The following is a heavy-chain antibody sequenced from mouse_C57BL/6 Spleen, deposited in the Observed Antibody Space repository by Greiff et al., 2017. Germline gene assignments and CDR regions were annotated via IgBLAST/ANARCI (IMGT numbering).Heavy chain of an antibody. V-gene: IGHV7-3*01. CDR1: GFTFTDYY. CDR2: IRNKANGYTT. J-gene: IGHJ2*01. CDR3: ARYRGKKYYFDY. Sequence: EVHLVESGGGLVQPGGSLSLSCAASGFTFTDYYMSWVRQPPGKALEWLGFIRNKANGYTTEYSASVKGRFTISRDNSQSILYLQMNALRAEDSATYYCARYRGKKYYFDYWGQGTTLTVSS.